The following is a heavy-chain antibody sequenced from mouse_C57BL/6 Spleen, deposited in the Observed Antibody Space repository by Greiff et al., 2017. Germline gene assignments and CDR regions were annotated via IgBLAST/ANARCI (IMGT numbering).Heavy chain of an antibody. CDR1: GFNIKDYY. Sequence: VQLKESGAELVKPGASVKLSCTASGFNIKDYYMHWVKQRTEQGLEWIGRIDPEDGETKYAPKFQGKATITADTSSNTAYLQLSSLTSEDTAVYYCARDYGSSYDRYAYWGQGTLVTVSA. CDR3: ARDYGSSYDRYAY. D-gene: IGHD1-1*01. V-gene: IGHV14-2*01. J-gene: IGHJ3*01. CDR2: IDPEDGET.